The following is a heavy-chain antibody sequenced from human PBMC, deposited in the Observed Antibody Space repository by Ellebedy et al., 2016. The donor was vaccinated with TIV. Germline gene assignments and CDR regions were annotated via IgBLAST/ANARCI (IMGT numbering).Heavy chain of an antibody. D-gene: IGHD3-10*01. CDR1: GGSISGFY. Sequence: MPSETLSLTCTVSGGSISGFYWCWIRQPPGKGLEWIGCVYSNGSPTYNPSLKSRVTLSMDTSKNHFSVNLSSVTATDTAVYYCARGWDYYGSGSYIATYYFDFWGQGSLVTVSS. CDR3: ARGWDYYGSGSYIATYYFDF. V-gene: IGHV4-59*01. CDR2: VYSNGSP. J-gene: IGHJ4*02.